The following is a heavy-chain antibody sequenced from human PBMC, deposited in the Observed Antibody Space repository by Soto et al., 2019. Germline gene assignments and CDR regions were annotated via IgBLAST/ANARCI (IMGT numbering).Heavy chain of an antibody. J-gene: IGHJ4*02. CDR2: IYYSGST. CDR3: ARHRHTTAGITVDYFDY. V-gene: IGHV4-30-4*01. Sequence: QVQLQESGPGLVKPSQTLSLTCTVSGGSISSGDYYWSWIRQPPGKGLEWIGYIYYSGSTYYNPSLKSRVTISVDTSKNQFSLKLSSVTAADTAVYYCARHRHTTAGITVDYFDYWGQGTLVTVSS. CDR1: GGSISSGDYY. D-gene: IGHD3-10*01.